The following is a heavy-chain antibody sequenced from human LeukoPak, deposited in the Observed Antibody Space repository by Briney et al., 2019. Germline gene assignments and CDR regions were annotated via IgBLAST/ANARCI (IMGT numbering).Heavy chain of an antibody. Sequence: SETLSLTCAVYGGSFSGYYWSWIRQPPGKGLEWIGEINHSGSTNYNPSLKSRVTISVDTSKNHFSLKLSSVTAADTAVYYCARGRRRSRSGRRFDYWGQGTLVTVSS. CDR1: GGSFSGYY. V-gene: IGHV4-34*01. J-gene: IGHJ4*02. CDR2: INHSGST. CDR3: ARGRRRSRSGRRFDY. D-gene: IGHD5-12*01.